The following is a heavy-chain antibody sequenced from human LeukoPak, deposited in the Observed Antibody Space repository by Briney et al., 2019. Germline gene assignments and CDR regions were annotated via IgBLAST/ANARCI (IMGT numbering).Heavy chain of an antibody. J-gene: IGHJ4*02. CDR1: GGSISSSSYYW. V-gene: IGHV3-74*01. D-gene: IGHD6-19*01. Sequence: ETLSLTCTVSGGSISSSSYYWMHWVRQAPGKGLVWVSHIKSDGRSISYADSVKGRFTISRDNAKNSLYLQMYSLRDEDTAVYYCARDIPKSSGSPGYWGQGTLVTVSS. CDR2: IKSDGRSI. CDR3: ARDIPKSSGSPGY.